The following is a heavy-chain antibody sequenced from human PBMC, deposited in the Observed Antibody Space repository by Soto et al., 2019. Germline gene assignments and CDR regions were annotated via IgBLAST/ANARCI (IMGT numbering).Heavy chain of an antibody. CDR3: ARDLEGIAVAGRDY. CDR1: GFTFSSYS. V-gene: IGHV3-21*01. D-gene: IGHD6-19*01. CDR2: ISSSSSYI. J-gene: IGHJ4*02. Sequence: GGSLRLSCAASGFTFSSYSMNWVRQAPGKGLEWVSSISSSSSYIYYADSVKGRFTISRDNAKNSLYLQMNSLRAEDTAVYYCARDLEGIAVAGRDYWGQGTLVTVSS.